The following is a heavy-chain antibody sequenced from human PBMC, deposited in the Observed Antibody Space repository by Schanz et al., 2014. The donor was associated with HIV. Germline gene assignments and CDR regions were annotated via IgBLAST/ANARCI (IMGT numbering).Heavy chain of an antibody. Sequence: QVQLVESGGGVVQPGRSLRLSCAASGFTFDSYGIHWVRQAPGKGLEWVAVISYDGTNKKFADSVKGRFTISRDNSKNTLYLQMKSLRPEDTAVYYCVRLMSSDYDFYHYGMDVWGQGTTVIVS. CDR3: VRLMSSDYDFYHYGMDV. V-gene: IGHV3-30*03. CDR1: GFTFDSYG. D-gene: IGHD4-17*01. CDR2: ISYDGTNK. J-gene: IGHJ6*02.